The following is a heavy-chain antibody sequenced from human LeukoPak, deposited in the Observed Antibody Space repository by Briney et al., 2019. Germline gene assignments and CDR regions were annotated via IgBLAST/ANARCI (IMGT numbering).Heavy chain of an antibody. Sequence: GGSLRLSCAASGFTFSSYWMHWVRQAPGQGLVWVSRINTDGSSTSYADSVKGRFTISRDNAKNTLYLQMNSLRAEDTAVYYCARGGYDRGMDVWGKGTTVTVSS. CDR3: ARGGYDRGMDV. V-gene: IGHV3-74*01. D-gene: IGHD5-12*01. CDR1: GFTFSSYW. CDR2: INTDGSST. J-gene: IGHJ6*03.